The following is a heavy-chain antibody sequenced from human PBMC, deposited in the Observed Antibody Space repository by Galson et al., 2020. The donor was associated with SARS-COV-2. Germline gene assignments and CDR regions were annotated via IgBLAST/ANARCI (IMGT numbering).Heavy chain of an antibody. Sequence: SVTVSCKASGDSFNNFAVTWVRQAPGQGLEWVGGIIPVLGIANYAQELQDRVTITADTSTNIIHMEMRSLRSDDTAVYYCARDVEYTGYDCAASDVWGRGTMITVSS. CDR2: IIPVLGIA. D-gene: IGHD5-12*01. CDR1: GDSFNNFA. V-gene: IGHV1-69*10. J-gene: IGHJ3*01. CDR3: ARDVEYTGYDCAASDV.